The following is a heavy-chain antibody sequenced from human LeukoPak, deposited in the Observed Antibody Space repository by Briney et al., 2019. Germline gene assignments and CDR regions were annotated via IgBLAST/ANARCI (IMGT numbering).Heavy chain of an antibody. Sequence: PSETLSLTCTVSGGSISSSSYYWGWIRQPPGKGLEWIGSIHYSGSTYYTPSLKSRVTISVDTSKNQFSLKLSSVTAADTAVYYCARDYQGGYGDKTVDYWGQGTLVTVSS. J-gene: IGHJ4*02. CDR2: IHYSGST. V-gene: IGHV4-39*07. CDR3: ARDYQGGYGDKTVDY. CDR1: GGSISSSSYY. D-gene: IGHD5-18*01.